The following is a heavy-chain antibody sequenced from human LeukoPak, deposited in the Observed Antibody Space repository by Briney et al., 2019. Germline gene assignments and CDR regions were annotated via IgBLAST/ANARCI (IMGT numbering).Heavy chain of an antibody. J-gene: IGHJ4*02. Sequence: ASVKVSCKASGYTFTSYAMHWVRQAPGQRLEWMGWINAGNGNTKYLQKFQGRVTITRDTSASTAYMELSSLRSEDTAVYYCARDDDYDSSGYYSNWGQGTLVTVSS. CDR3: ARDDDYDSSGYYSN. CDR2: INAGNGNT. CDR1: GYTFTSYA. D-gene: IGHD3-22*01. V-gene: IGHV1-3*01.